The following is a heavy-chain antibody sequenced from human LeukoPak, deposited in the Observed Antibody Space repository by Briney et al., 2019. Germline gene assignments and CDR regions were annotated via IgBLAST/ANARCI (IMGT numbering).Heavy chain of an antibody. CDR3: ARYGDYGAFDI. CDR1: GGSFSGYY. D-gene: IGHD4-17*01. Sequence: SETLSLTCAAYGGSFSGYYWSWIRQPPGKGLEWIGEINHSGSTNYNPSLKSRVTISVDTSKNQFSLKLSSVTAADTAVYYCARYGDYGAFDIWGQGTMVTVSS. CDR2: INHSGST. V-gene: IGHV4-34*01. J-gene: IGHJ3*02.